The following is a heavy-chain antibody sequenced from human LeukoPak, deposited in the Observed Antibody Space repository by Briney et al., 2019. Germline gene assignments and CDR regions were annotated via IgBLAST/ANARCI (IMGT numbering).Heavy chain of an antibody. V-gene: IGHV4-31*03. Sequence: PSETLSLTCTVSGGSISSGGYYWSWISQHPGKGLEWIGYIYYSGSTYYNPSLKSRVTISVDTSKNQFSLKLSSVTAADTAVYYCARDKTNGDPGAFDIWGQGTMVTVSS. D-gene: IGHD4-17*01. CDR1: GGSISSGGYY. J-gene: IGHJ3*02. CDR3: ARDKTNGDPGAFDI. CDR2: IYYSGST.